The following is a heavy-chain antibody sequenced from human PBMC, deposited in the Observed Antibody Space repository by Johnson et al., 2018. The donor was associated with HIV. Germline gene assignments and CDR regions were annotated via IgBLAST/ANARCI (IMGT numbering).Heavy chain of an antibody. Sequence: VQLVESGGALVQPGGSLRLSCEVSGFTISTFWLHWVRQVPGKGLMWVSRISGDGSSLSYADSVKGRFTVSRDNSENTLFLQMNSLRDEDTAVYYCAKERTAMVTPFDAWGQGTRVTVSS. V-gene: IGHV3-74*01. D-gene: IGHD5-18*01. CDR3: AKERTAMVTPFDA. CDR1: GFTISTFW. J-gene: IGHJ3*01. CDR2: ISGDGSSL.